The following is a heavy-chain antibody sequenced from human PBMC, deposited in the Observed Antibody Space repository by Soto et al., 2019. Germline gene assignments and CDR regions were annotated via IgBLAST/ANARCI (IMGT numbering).Heavy chain of an antibody. V-gene: IGHV3-30*14. CDR3: SRWYYYDTSRYFDY. CDR2: MSWGSSPK. J-gene: IGHJ4*02. CDR1: GFTLTNFA. D-gene: IGHD3-22*01. Sequence: QVQLVESGGGVVQPGRSLRLSCAASGFTLTNFAMHWVRQAPGKGLEWVAVMSWGSSPKYYADSVRGRFTISRDSPKNTMYLQMVSLRAEETAIYYCSRWYYYDTSRYFDYWGQVTLVTVS.